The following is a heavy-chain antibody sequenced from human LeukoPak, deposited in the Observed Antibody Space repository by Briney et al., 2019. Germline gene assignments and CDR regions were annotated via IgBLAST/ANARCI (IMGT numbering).Heavy chain of an antibody. J-gene: IGHJ5*02. CDR1: GFTVSGNY. CDR3: ASSSSSWYRGNWFDP. V-gene: IGHV3-66*02. D-gene: IGHD6-13*01. Sequence: PGGSLRLSCAASGFTVSGNYMSWVRQAPGKGLEWVSVIYSGGSTYYADSVKGRFTISRDNSKNTLYLQMNSLRAEDTAVYYCASSSSSWYRGNWFDPWGQGTLVTVSS. CDR2: IYSGGST.